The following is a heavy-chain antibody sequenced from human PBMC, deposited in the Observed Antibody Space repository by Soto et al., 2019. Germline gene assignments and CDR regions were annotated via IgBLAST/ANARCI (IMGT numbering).Heavy chain of an antibody. V-gene: IGHV4-31*03. CDR3: ARGQIDYGNYYYGMDV. CDR2: IYYSGST. Sequence: QVQLQESGPGLVKPSQTLSLTCTVSGGSISSGGYYWSWIRQHPGKGLEWIGYIYYSGSTYYNPYVKSRVNRSVDTSKNQFSLKLSSVTAADTAVYYCARGQIDYGNYYYGMDVWGQGTTVTVSS. CDR1: GGSISSGGYY. D-gene: IGHD4-17*01. J-gene: IGHJ6*02.